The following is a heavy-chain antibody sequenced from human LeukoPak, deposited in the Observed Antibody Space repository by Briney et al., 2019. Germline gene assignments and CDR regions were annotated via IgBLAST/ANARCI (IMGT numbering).Heavy chain of an antibody. CDR1: GYSISSGYY. CDR3: ARDRDFWSGKSFDY. Sequence: SETLSLTCTVSGYSISSGYYWGWIRQPPGKGLEWIGSIYHSGSTYYNPSLKSRVTISGDTSKNQFSLKLSSVTAADTAVYYCARDRDFWSGKSFDYWGQGTLVTVSS. D-gene: IGHD3-3*01. V-gene: IGHV4-38-2*02. CDR2: IYHSGST. J-gene: IGHJ4*02.